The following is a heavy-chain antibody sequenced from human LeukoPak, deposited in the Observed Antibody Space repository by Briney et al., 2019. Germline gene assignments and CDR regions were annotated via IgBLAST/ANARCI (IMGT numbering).Heavy chain of an antibody. CDR1: GYTFTSYD. CDR2: MNPNSGNT. Sequence: ASVKVSCKASGYTFTSYDINWVRQATGQGLEWMGWMNPNSGNTGYAQKFQGRVTMTRDMSTSTVYMELSSLRSEDTAVYYCATTNYDSSGYHYCDYWGQGTLVTVSS. J-gene: IGHJ4*02. D-gene: IGHD3-22*01. V-gene: IGHV1-8*02. CDR3: ATTNYDSSGYHYCDY.